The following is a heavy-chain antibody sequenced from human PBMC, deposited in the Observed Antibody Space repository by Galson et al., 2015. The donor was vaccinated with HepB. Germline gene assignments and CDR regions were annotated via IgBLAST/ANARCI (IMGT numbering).Heavy chain of an antibody. CDR1: GYTFTSYD. Sequence: SVKVSCKASGYTFTSYDINWVRQATGQGLEWMGWMNPKSGTTDYAQKSQGRVTMTRTTSITTVYMELSSLRSEDTAVYYCARGKRGDIIVVPAIVYWGQGTLVTVTS. CDR2: MNPKSGTT. CDR3: ARGKRGDIIVVPAIVY. V-gene: IGHV1-8*01. D-gene: IGHD2-2*01. J-gene: IGHJ4*02.